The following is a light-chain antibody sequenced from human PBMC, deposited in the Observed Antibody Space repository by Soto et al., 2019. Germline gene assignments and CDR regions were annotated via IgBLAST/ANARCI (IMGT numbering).Light chain of an antibody. CDR2: DAS. J-gene: IGKJ3*01. CDR1: QSVTSK. CDR3: QQYDNWPPFT. V-gene: IGKV3-15*01. Sequence: DIVMTQSPVTLSVSPGERATLSCRASQSVTSKLAWYQQKPGQAPRLLIYDASARATGVPARFSGSGSGTEFTLTISNLQSEDFAVYYCQQYDNWPPFTFGPGTKVDIK.